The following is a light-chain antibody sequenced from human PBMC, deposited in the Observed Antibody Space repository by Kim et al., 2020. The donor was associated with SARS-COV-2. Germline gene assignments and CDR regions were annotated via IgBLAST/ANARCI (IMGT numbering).Light chain of an antibody. Sequence: QSVVTQPPSASGTPGQRVTISCSGSSSNVGRNTVSWYQQLPGTAPKLLIYGNNQRPSGVPDRFSGSKSGPSASLAISGLQSEDETVYYCAAWDDRLNGPVFGGGTQLTVL. CDR2: GNN. J-gene: IGLJ2*01. CDR3: AAWDDRLNGPV. CDR1: SSNVGRNT. V-gene: IGLV1-44*01.